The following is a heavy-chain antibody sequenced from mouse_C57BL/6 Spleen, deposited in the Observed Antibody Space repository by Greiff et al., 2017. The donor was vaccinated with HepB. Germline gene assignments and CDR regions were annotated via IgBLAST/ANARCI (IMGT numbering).Heavy chain of an antibody. V-gene: IGHV1-15*01. Sequence: QVQLQQSGAELVRPGASVTLSCKASGYTFTDYEMHWVKQTPVHGLEWIGAIDPETGGTAYNQKFKGKAILTADKSSSTAYMELRSLTSEDSAVYYCTRGEEGGDAMDYWGQGTSVTVSS. J-gene: IGHJ4*01. CDR2: IDPETGGT. D-gene: IGHD3-3*01. CDR3: TRGEEGGDAMDY. CDR1: GYTFTDYE.